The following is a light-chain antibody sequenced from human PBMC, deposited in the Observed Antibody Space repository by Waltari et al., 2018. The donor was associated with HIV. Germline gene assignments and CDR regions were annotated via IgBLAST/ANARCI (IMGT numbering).Light chain of an antibody. Sequence: SYVLTQPPSVSVAPGKTAKITCGGYNIGGKSVHWYQQKPGQAPVLVIYYDSDRPSGIPERFSSSNSDTTATLTISRVEAGDEADYYCQVWDANSDHWVFGGGTKLTVL. CDR3: QVWDANSDHWV. V-gene: IGLV3-21*04. J-gene: IGLJ3*02. CDR1: NIGGKS. CDR2: YDS.